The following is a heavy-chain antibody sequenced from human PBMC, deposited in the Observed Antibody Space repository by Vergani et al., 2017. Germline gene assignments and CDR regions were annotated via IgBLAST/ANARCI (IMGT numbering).Heavy chain of an antibody. CDR2: IDPSDSYT. CDR1: GYSFTSYW. D-gene: IGHD3-22*01. V-gene: IGHV5-10-1*03. CDR3: ARVGWSYYDSSGYYYAPGGWFDP. Sequence: EVQLVQSGAEVKKPGESLRISCKGSGYSFTSYWISWVRQMPGKGLEWMGRIDPSDSYTNYSPSFQGHITISADKSISTAYLQRSSLKASDTAMYYCARVGWSYYDSSGYYYAPGGWFDPWGQGTLVTVSS. J-gene: IGHJ5*02.